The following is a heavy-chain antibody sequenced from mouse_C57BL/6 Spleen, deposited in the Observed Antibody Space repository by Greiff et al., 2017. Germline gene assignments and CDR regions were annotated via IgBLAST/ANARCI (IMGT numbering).Heavy chain of an antibody. D-gene: IGHD2-1*01. Sequence: DVQLVESGGDLVKPGGSLKLSCAASGFTFSSYGMSWVRQTPDKRLEWVATISSGGSYTYYPDSVKGRFTISRDNAKNTLYLQMSSLKSEDTAMYYCAREDGNYGGFAYWGQGTLVTVSA. CDR3: AREDGNYGGFAY. CDR2: ISSGGSYT. V-gene: IGHV5-6*01. J-gene: IGHJ3*01. CDR1: GFTFSSYG.